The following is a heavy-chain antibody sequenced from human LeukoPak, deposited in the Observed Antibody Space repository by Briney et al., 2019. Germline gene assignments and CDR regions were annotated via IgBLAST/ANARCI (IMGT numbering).Heavy chain of an antibody. J-gene: IGHJ3*02. CDR3: ARGAFGVLLSAFDI. Sequence: SETLSLTCAVYGGSFSGYYWSWIRQPPGKGLEWIGNIYHSGSTYSNPSLKSRVIISVDTSKNQFPLKLSSVTAADTAVYWCARGAFGVLLSAFDIWGQGTMVTVSS. D-gene: IGHD3-3*01. CDR1: GGSFSGYY. V-gene: IGHV4-34*01. CDR2: IYHSGST.